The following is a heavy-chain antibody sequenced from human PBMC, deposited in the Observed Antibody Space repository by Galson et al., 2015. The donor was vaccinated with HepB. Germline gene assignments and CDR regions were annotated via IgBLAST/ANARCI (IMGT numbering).Heavy chain of an antibody. Sequence: SLRLSCAASGFTFSSYGMHWVRQAPGKGLEWVAVISYDGSNKYYADSVKGRFTISRDNSKNTLYLQMNSLRAEDTAVYYCAKDPYSYGRKYYYYNYGMDVWGQGTTVTVSS. CDR3: AKDPYSYGRKYYYYNYGMDV. CDR2: ISYDGSNK. CDR1: GFTFSSYG. J-gene: IGHJ6*02. D-gene: IGHD5-18*01. V-gene: IGHV3-30*18.